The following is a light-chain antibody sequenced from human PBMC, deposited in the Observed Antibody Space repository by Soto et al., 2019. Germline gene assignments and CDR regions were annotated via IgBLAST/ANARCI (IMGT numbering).Light chain of an antibody. Sequence: EIVLTQSPGTLSLSPGERATLACRSSQTVSTNYLAWYQQKPGQAPRLLIYVASSRAPGIPDRFSGSGSGTDFILTINRLEPEDFALYYCQQYGDLPWTFGQGTKVDI. CDR1: QTVSTNY. J-gene: IGKJ1*01. V-gene: IGKV3-20*01. CDR3: QQYGDLPWT. CDR2: VAS.